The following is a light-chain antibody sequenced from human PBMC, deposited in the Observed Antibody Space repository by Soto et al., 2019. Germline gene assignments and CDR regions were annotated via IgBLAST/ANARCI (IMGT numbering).Light chain of an antibody. CDR1: QSISSW. V-gene: IGKV1-5*03. CDR2: KAS. CDR3: QQYSYFAT. J-gene: IGKJ1*01. Sequence: DIQMTQSPSTLSASMGDRVTITCRASQSISSWLTWYQQKAGQAPKLLIYKASIVESGVPSRFSGSGSGTEFTLTISSLQPDDSATYYCQQYSYFATFGQGTRVDVK.